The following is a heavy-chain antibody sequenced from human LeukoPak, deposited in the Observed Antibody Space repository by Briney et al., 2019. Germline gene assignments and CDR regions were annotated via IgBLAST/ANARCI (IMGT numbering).Heavy chain of an antibody. J-gene: IGHJ5*02. CDR1: GGSISSYY. V-gene: IGHV4-4*07. CDR3: ARELSSSWYDNWFDP. Sequence: PSETLSLTCTVSGGSISSYYWSWIRQPAGKGLEWIGRIYTSGSTNYNPSLKSRVTMSVDTSKNQFSLKLGSVTAADTAVYYCARELSSSWYDNWFDPWGQGTLVTVSS. CDR2: IYTSGST. D-gene: IGHD6-13*01.